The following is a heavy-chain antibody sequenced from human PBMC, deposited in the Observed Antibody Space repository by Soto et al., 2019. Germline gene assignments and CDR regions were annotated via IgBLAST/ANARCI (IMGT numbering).Heavy chain of an antibody. Sequence: SETLSLTCTVSGGSTSNYYWSWIRQPPGKGLEWIGYIYHSGSTNYNPSLKSRVTISIDTSKNQFSLKLSSVTTADTAVYYCARDHHYYDSSGYNWFDPWGQGTLVTVSS. V-gene: IGHV4-59*01. D-gene: IGHD3-22*01. CDR3: ARDHHYYDSSGYNWFDP. J-gene: IGHJ5*02. CDR1: GGSTSNYY. CDR2: IYHSGST.